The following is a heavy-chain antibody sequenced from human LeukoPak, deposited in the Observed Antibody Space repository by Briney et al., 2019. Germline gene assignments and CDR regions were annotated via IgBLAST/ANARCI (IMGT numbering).Heavy chain of an antibody. D-gene: IGHD2-15*01. V-gene: IGHV3-48*04. CDR3: ARDRGGSYSAIDY. CDR1: GFTYSSYS. J-gene: IGHJ4*02. CDR2: ISSSSITL. Sequence: PGGSLRLSCPASGFTYSSYSLNWVGQAGWKGVAGVSFISSSSITLYYAVSVKGRFTISRDNAEKSLYLQMNSLRAEDTAVYYCARDRGGSYSAIDYWGQGTLVTVSS.